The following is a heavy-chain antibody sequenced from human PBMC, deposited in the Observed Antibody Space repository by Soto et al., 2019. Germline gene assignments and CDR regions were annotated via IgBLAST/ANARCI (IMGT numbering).Heavy chain of an antibody. Sequence: EVQLLESGGGLVQPGGSLRLSCAASGFTFSSYAMSWVRQAPGKGLEWVSAISGSGGSTYYADSVKGRFTISGDNSKNTLYLQMNSLRAEDTAVYYCAKVLTSYYYYYMDVWGKGTTVTVSS. CDR3: AKVLTSYYYYYMDV. D-gene: IGHD3-9*01. CDR1: GFTFSSYA. J-gene: IGHJ6*03. CDR2: ISGSGGST. V-gene: IGHV3-23*01.